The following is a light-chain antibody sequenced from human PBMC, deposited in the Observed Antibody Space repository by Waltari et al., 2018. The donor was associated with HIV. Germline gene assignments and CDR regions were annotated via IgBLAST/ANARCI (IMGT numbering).Light chain of an antibody. V-gene: IGLV3-1*01. CDR1: KLGDKY. CDR3: QAWDNSTAYV. J-gene: IGLJ1*01. CDR2: QDS. Sequence: SNDLTQPPSVSVSPGQTATITCPQTKLGDKYTHWYQQKPGQSPVLVIYQDSKRPSGIPERFSGSNSGNTATLTIAGTQTVDEADYYCQAWDNSTAYVFGTGTKVTVL.